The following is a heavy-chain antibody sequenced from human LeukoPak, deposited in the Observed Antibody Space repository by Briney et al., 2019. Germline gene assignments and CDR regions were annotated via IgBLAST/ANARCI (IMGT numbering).Heavy chain of an antibody. CDR2: ISSSGSTI. CDR3: ARAGWNCGRRFDP. J-gene: IGHJ5*02. Sequence: GGSLRLSCAASGFTSSDYYMSWIRQAPGTGLEWVSYISSSGSTIYYADSVKGRFTISRDNAKNSLYLQMNSLRAEDTAVYYCARAGWNCGRRFDPWGQGTLVTVSS. D-gene: IGHD1-7*01. CDR1: GFTSSDYY. V-gene: IGHV3-11*01.